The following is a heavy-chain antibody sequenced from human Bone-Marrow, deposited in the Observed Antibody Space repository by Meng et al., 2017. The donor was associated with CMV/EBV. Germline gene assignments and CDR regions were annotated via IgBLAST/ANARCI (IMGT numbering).Heavy chain of an antibody. V-gene: IGHV4-39*01. CDR1: GGSISSSSYY. CDR3: ARVADLGI. D-gene: IGHD3-16*01. Sequence: SETLSLTCTVSGGSISSSSYYWGWIRQPPGKGLEWIGSIYYSGSTYYNPSLKSRVTISVDTSKNQFSLKLSSVTAADTAVYYCARVADLGIWGQGTMVTVSS. J-gene: IGHJ3*02. CDR2: IYYSGST.